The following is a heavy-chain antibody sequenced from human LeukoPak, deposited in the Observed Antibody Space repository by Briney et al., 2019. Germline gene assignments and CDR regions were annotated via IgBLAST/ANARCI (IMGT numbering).Heavy chain of an antibody. D-gene: IGHD2-2*01. Sequence: GGSLRLSCAASGFTFSSFAMSWVRQAPGKGLEWVSAISGSGGSTFYADSVKGRFSISRDNSKNTLFLQMNGLRAEDTAVYYCAKDRSCSGSSCNVGSWGQGTMVTVSS. CDR2: ISGSGGST. J-gene: IGHJ3*01. V-gene: IGHV3-23*01. CDR3: AKDRSCSGSSCNVGS. CDR1: GFTFSSFA.